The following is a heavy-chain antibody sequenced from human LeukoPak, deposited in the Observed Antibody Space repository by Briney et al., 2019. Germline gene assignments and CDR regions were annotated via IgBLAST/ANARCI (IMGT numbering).Heavy chain of an antibody. CDR2: INHSGST. CDR1: GGSFSGYY. Sequence: SETLSLTCAVYGGSFSGYYWSWIRQPPGKGLEWIGDINHSGSTNYNPSLKSRVTISVDTSKNQFSLKLSSVTAADTAVYYCARVGYCSGGSCYLHGMDVWGKGTTVTVSS. D-gene: IGHD2-15*01. CDR3: ARVGYCSGGSCYLHGMDV. J-gene: IGHJ6*04. V-gene: IGHV4-34*01.